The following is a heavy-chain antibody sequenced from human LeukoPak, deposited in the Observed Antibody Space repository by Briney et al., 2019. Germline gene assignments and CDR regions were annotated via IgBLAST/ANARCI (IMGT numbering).Heavy chain of an antibody. CDR3: AREADGFKRFDY. Sequence: GGSLRLSCAASGFTFSSYGMHWVRQAPGKGLEWVAVISYDGSNKYYADSVRGRFTISRDNSKNTLYLQMNSLRAEDTAVYYCAREADGFKRFDYWGQGTLVTVSS. V-gene: IGHV3-30*03. CDR2: ISYDGSNK. J-gene: IGHJ4*02. D-gene: IGHD2-2*03. CDR1: GFTFSSYG.